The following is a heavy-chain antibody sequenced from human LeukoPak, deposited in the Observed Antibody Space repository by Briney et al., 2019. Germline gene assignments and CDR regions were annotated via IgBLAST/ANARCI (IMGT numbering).Heavy chain of an antibody. CDR3: ARAGYSYGYKYYFDY. V-gene: IGHV3-21*01. D-gene: IGHD5-18*01. CDR2: ISSSSSYI. J-gene: IGHJ4*02. CDR1: GFTFSSYS. Sequence: PGGSLRLSCAASGFTFSSYSMNWVRQAPGKGLEWVSSISSSSSYIYYADSVKGRFTISRDNAKNSLYLQMNSLRAEDTAVYYCARAGYSYGYKYYFDYWGQGTLVTVSS.